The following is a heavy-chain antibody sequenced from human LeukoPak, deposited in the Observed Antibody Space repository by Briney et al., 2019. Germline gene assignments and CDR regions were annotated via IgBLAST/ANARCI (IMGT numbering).Heavy chain of an antibody. CDR3: ARGRVVNNYYYYMDV. J-gene: IGHJ6*03. CDR1: GYTFTSYG. CDR2: ISAYNGNT. Sequence: GASVKVSCKASGYTFTSYGISWVRQAPGQGLEWMGWISAYNGNTNYAQKLQGRVTMTTDTSTSTAYMELRSLRSDDTAVYYCARGRVVNNYYYYMDVWGKGTTVTVSS. V-gene: IGHV1-18*01. D-gene: IGHD3-22*01.